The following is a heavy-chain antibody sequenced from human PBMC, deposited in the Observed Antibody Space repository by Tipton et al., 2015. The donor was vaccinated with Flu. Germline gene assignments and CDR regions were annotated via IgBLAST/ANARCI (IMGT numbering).Heavy chain of an antibody. D-gene: IGHD6-13*01. Sequence: TLSLTCAVYGGSFSGYYWSWIRQPPGKGLEWIGEINHSGSTNYNPSLKSRVTISVDTSKNQFSLKLSSVTAADTAVYYCARVRIAAAGTWGLYYYYGMDVWGQGPTVTVSS. CDR1: GGSFSGYY. V-gene: IGHV4-34*01. CDR3: ARVRIAAAGTWGLYYYYGMDV. J-gene: IGHJ6*02. CDR2: INHSGST.